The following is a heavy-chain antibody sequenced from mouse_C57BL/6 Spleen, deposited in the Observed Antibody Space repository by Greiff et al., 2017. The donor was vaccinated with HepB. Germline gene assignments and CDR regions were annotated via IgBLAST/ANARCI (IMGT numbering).Heavy chain of an antibody. D-gene: IGHD1-1*01. J-gene: IGHJ4*01. V-gene: IGHV1-61*01. CDR2: IYPSDSET. Sequence: VQLQQPGAELVRPGSSVKLSCKASGYTFTSYWMDWVKQRPGQGLEWIGNIYPSDSETHYNQKFKDKATLTVDKSSSTAYMQLSSLTSEDSAVYYCARFPFTTVVAPYAMDYWGQGTSVTVSS. CDR3: ARFPFTTVVAPYAMDY. CDR1: GYTFTSYW.